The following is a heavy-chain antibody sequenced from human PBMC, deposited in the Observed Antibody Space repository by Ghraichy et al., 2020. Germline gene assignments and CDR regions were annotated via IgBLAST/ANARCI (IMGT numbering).Heavy chain of an antibody. CDR1: GGSFSGYY. D-gene: IGHD4-23*01. J-gene: IGHJ3*02. CDR2: INHSGST. V-gene: IGHV4-34*01. CDR3: AREDGGNSGTVGTDAFDI. Sequence: SETLSLTCAVYGGSFSGYYWSWIRQPPGKGLEWIGEINHSGSTNYNPSLKSRVTISVDTSKNQFSLKLSSVTAADTAVYYCAREDGGNSGTVGTDAFDIWGQGTMVTVSS.